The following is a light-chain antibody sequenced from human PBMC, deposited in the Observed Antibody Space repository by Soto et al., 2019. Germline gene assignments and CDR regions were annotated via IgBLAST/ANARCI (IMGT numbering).Light chain of an antibody. V-gene: IGKV3-11*01. CDR1: QSVSSY. Sequence: EIVLTQSPATLYLSPGERATLSSRASQSVSSYLAWYQQKPGQAPRLLIYDASNRATAIPARFSGSWSGTDFTLTISSLEPEDFAVYYCQQRSNWPITFGPGTKVEIK. CDR3: QQRSNWPIT. J-gene: IGKJ3*01. CDR2: DAS.